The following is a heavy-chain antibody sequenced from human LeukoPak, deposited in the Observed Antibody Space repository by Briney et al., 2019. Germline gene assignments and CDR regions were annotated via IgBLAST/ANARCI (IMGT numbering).Heavy chain of an antibody. D-gene: IGHD3-10*01. CDR3: AEVRSSASDI. V-gene: IGHV3-48*02. Sequence: GGSLRLSCAASEFTFSSYSMNWVRQAAGKGLVWISYISGSSSAIYYADSVKGRFTISRDNAKNSLYLQMNSLRDEDTAVYYCAEVRSSASDIWGQGTMVTVSS. CDR1: EFTFSSYS. J-gene: IGHJ3*02. CDR2: ISGSSSAI.